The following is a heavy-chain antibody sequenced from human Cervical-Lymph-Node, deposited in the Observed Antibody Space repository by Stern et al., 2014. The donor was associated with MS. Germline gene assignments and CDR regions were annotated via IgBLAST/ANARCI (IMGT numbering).Heavy chain of an antibody. Sequence: HVQLVQSGAEVKKPGASMRISCKASGYTFTNYYVHWVLQAPGQRLEWKGIINPTTGRTSYAQRFQGRVTMTRDTSTNTAYMELSSLGPEDTAVYFCARAQDYSNVVANYWGQGTLVTVSS. CDR2: INPTTGRT. D-gene: IGHD2-8*01. V-gene: IGHV1-46*03. CDR1: GYTFTNYY. J-gene: IGHJ4*02. CDR3: ARAQDYSNVVANY.